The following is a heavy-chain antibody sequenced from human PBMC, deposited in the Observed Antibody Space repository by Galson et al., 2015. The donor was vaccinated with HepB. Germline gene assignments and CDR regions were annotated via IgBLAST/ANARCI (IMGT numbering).Heavy chain of an antibody. D-gene: IGHD2-15*01. V-gene: IGHV3-21*01. J-gene: IGHJ4*02. CDR2: ISSSSDYI. CDR1: GFTFSSYS. CDR3: AREIGGTSYYFDY. Sequence: SLRLSCAASGFTFSSYSMNWVRQAPGKGLEWVSYISSSSDYIYYADSVKGRFTISRDNAKNLLYLQMNSLRAEDTAVYYCAREIGGTSYYFDYWGQGTLVTVSS.